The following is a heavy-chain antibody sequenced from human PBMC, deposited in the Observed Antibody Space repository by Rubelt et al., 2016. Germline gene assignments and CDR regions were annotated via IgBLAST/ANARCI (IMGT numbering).Heavy chain of an antibody. CDR1: GGSISSSSYY. CDR2: IYYSGST. Sequence: QLQLQESGPGLVKPSETLSLTCTVSGGSISSSSYYWGWIRQPPGRGLEWIGSIYYSGSTYYNPSLKSRVTISADTSKNQFSLKLSSVTAADTAVYYCARTGPSTSSIYWGQGTLVTVSS. D-gene: IGHD6-6*01. V-gene: IGHV4-39*07. J-gene: IGHJ4*02. CDR3: ARTGPSTSSIY.